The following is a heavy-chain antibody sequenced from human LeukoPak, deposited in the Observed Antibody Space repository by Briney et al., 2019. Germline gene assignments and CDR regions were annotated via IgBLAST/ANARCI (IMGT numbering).Heavy chain of an antibody. CDR2: IYYSGST. CDR3: ASSSSWYSSFGYFDY. D-gene: IGHD6-13*01. V-gene: IGHV4-59*01. CDR1: GGSISSYY. J-gene: IGHJ4*02. Sequence: SETLSLTCTVSGGSISSYYWSWIRQPPGKGLEWIGYIYYSGSTNYNPSLKSRVTISVDTSKNQFSLKLSSVTAADTAVHYCASSSSWYSSFGYFDYWGQGTLVTVSS.